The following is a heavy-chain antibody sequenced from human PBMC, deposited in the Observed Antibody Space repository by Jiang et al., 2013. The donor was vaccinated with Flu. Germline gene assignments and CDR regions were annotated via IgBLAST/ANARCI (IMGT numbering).Heavy chain of an antibody. CDR1: GFTFSSYG. CDR3: ARDMTPPQYYYDSSGYPFLDY. V-gene: IGHV3-33*01. D-gene: IGHD3-22*01. J-gene: IGHJ4*02. Sequence: VQLLESGGGVVQPGRSLRLSCAASGFTFSSYGMHWVRQAPGKGLEWVAVIWYDGSNKYYADSVKGRFTISRDNSKNTLYLQMNSLRAEDTAVYYCARDMTPPQYYYDSSGYPFLDYWGQGTLVTVSS. CDR2: IWYDGSNK.